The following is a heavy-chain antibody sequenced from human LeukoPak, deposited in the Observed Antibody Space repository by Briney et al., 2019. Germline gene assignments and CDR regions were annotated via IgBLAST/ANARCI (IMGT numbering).Heavy chain of an antibody. V-gene: IGHV4-34*01. J-gene: IGHJ6*03. CDR1: GGSFSGYY. CDR2: INHSGST. Sequence: SETLSLTCAVYGGSFSGYYWSWIRQPPGKGLEWMWEINHSGSTNYNPSLKSRVTISVDTSKNQFSLKLSSVTAADTAVYYCARGFRLPAAMSEYYYYYYMDVWGKGTTVTVSS. CDR3: ARGFRLPAAMSEYYYYYYMDV. D-gene: IGHD2-2*01.